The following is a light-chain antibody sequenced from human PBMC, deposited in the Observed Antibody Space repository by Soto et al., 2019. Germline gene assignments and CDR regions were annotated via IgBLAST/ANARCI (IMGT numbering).Light chain of an antibody. Sequence: DIQMTQSPSSLSASVGDRVTITCRAGQTVISYLHWYQQKQGKAPKLLIYVGSYLHSGVPSRFSGSGSGTEFTHTITNLQPEDSATYYCQQTHRLPLTFGGGTTVQI. CDR3: QQTHRLPLT. J-gene: IGKJ4*01. CDR1: QTVISY. CDR2: VGS. V-gene: IGKV1-39*01.